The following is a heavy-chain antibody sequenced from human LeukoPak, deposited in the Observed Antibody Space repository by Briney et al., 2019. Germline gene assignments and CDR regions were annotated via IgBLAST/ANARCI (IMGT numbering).Heavy chain of an antibody. CDR3: ARDKIQWLRYSYFDY. CDR1: GFTFSRYG. J-gene: IGHJ4*02. CDR2: IRGSSGSTI. V-gene: IGHV3-48*01. D-gene: IGHD5-12*01. Sequence: PGGSLRLSCKASGFTFSRYGMNWVRQAPGRGLDCLCYIRGSSGSTIYYAQSVRGRFTISRDDAKNTLYLQMNSLRADDTAVYFCARDKIQWLRYSYFDYWGQGVLVTVSS.